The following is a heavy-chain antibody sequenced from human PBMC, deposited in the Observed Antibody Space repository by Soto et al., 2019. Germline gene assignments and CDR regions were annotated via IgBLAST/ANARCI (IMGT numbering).Heavy chain of an antibody. CDR3: ARAKNWFDP. J-gene: IGHJ5*02. CDR2: IYYSGST. Sequence: SSETLSLTCTVSGGSISSYYCSWIRQPPGKGLEWIGYIYYSGSTNYNPSLKSRVTISVDTSKNQFSLKLSSVTAADTAVYYCARAKNWFDPWGQGTLVTVSS. V-gene: IGHV4-59*01. CDR1: GGSISSYY.